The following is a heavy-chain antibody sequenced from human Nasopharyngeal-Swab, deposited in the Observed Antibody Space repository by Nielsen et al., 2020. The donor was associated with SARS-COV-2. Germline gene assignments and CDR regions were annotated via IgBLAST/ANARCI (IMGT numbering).Heavy chain of an antibody. CDR1: GFIFSSTW. Sequence: ESLKISCVTSGFIFSSTWMTWVRQAPGKGLEWVGRIQSKSAGGATDYAEPVKGRFTISRDDSKNTVYLQMNSLKTEDTAVYYCTRHQGRRFFDYWGQGTLVTVSS. CDR2: IQSKSAGGAT. J-gene: IGHJ4*02. V-gene: IGHV3-15*01. CDR3: TRHQGRRFFDY.